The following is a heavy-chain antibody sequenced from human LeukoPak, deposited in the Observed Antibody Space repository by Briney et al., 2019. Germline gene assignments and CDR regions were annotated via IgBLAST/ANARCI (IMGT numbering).Heavy chain of an antibody. D-gene: IGHD3-16*01. CDR1: GGSISSYY. J-gene: IGHJ4*02. V-gene: IGHV4-59*01. CDR2: IYYSGST. Sequence: SETLSLTCTVSGGSISSYYWSWIRQPPGKGLEWIGYIYYSGSTNYNPSLKSRVTISADTSKNQFSLKLNSLTTADTAVYYCTRGAGWLIDYWGQGILVTVS. CDR3: TRGAGWLIDY.